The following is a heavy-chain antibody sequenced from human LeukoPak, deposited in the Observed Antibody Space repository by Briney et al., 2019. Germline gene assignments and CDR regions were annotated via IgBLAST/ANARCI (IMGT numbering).Heavy chain of an antibody. CDR3: ARVSWYFEGYYYYYVDV. D-gene: IGHD3-9*01. V-gene: IGHV1-8*03. J-gene: IGHJ6*03. Sequence: ASVKVSCKASGYTFTSYDINWVRQATGQGLEWMGWMNPNSGNTGYAQKFQGRVTITRNTSISTAYMELSSLRSEDTAVYYCARVSWYFEGYYYYYVDVWGKGTTVTVS. CDR2: MNPNSGNT. CDR1: GYTFTSYD.